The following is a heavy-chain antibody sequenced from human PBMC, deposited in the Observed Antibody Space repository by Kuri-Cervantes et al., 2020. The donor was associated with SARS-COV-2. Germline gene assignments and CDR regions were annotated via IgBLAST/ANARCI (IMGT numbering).Heavy chain of an antibody. J-gene: IGHJ6*02. D-gene: IGHD4-17*01. CDR1: GFTFSDYY. Sequence: GSLRLSCAASGFTFSDYYMSWIRRPPGKGLEWIGEINHSGSTNYNPSLKSRVTISVDTSKNQFSLKLSSVTAADTAVYYCARAGDYGDYSVYYYYYYGMDVWAQGTTVTVSS. V-gene: IGHV4-34*01. CDR3: ARAGDYGDYSVYYYYYYGMDV. CDR2: INHSGST.